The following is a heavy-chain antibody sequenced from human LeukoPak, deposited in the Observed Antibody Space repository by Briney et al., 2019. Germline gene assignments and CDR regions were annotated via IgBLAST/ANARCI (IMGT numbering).Heavy chain of an antibody. V-gene: IGHV4-39*01. Sequence: SETLSLTCTVSGGSISSTGYYWGWIRQPPGRGLEWIGSIYYSGSTYYNPSLKSRVTISVDTSKNQFSLKLYSVTAAGTSVYYCARQYGPIDYWGQGTLVTVSS. D-gene: IGHD4-17*01. CDR1: GGSISSTGYY. J-gene: IGHJ4*02. CDR3: ARQYGPIDY. CDR2: IYYSGST.